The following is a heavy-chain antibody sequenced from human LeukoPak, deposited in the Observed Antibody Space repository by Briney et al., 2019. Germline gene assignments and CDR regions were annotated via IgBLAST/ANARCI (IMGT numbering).Heavy chain of an antibody. CDR1: GDSISRSSDY. Sequence: SETLSLTCTVSGDSISRSSDYWGWIRQPPGKGPEWIGSVYYIGSTFYNPSLKSRLTISIDTSKSQFSLKLRSVTAADTAVYYCAREDAEQMDNSFDIWGQGTMVTVSS. V-gene: IGHV4-39*07. CDR2: VYYIGST. CDR3: AREDAEQMDNSFDI. J-gene: IGHJ3*02. D-gene: IGHD5-24*01.